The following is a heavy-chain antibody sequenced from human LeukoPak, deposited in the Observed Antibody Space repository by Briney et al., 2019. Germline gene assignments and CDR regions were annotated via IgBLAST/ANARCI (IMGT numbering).Heavy chain of an antibody. CDR3: ARGGYCSSTSCYNTVDY. CDR2: IYTSGST. V-gene: IGHV4-4*07. CDR1: GGSISSYY. Sequence: SETLSLTCTVSGGSISSYYWSWIRQPAGKGLEWIGRIYTSGSTNYNPSLKSRVTMSVDTSKNQFSLKLSSVTAADTAVYYCARGGYCSSTSCYNTVDYWGQGTLVTVSS. J-gene: IGHJ4*02. D-gene: IGHD2-2*02.